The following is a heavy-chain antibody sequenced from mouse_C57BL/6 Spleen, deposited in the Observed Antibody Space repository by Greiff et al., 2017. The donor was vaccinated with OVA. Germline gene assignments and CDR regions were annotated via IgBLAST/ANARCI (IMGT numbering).Heavy chain of an antibody. CDR1: GYTFTSYW. V-gene: IGHV1-55*01. Sequence: QVQLQQPGAELVKPGASVKMSCKASGYTFTSYWITWVKQRPGQGLEWIGDIYPGSGSTNYNEKFKSKATLTVDTSSRTAYMQLSSLTSEDSADYYCAMIYYGNYYFDYWGQGTTLTVSS. CDR3: AMIYYGNYYFDY. D-gene: IGHD2-1*01. J-gene: IGHJ2*01. CDR2: IYPGSGST.